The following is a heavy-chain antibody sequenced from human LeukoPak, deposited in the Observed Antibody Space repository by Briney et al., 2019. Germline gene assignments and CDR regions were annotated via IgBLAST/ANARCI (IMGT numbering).Heavy chain of an antibody. CDR2: ISGSGGST. D-gene: IGHD3-22*01. CDR3: AKDRTYYYDNSGYFDY. Sequence: QSGGSLRLSCAASGFTLSSYAMSWVRHAPGKGLEWVSAISGSGGSTYYADSVKGRFTISRDNSKNTLYLQMNSLRAEDTAVYSCAKDRTYYYDNSGYFDYWGQGTLVTVSS. J-gene: IGHJ4*02. CDR1: GFTLSSYA. V-gene: IGHV3-23*01.